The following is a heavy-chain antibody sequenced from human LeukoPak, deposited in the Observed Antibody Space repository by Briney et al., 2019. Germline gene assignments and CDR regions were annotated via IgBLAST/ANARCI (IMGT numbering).Heavy chain of an antibody. D-gene: IGHD1-26*01. V-gene: IGHV3-30*18. Sequence: GGSLRLSCAASGFTFSSYSMNWVRQAPGKGLEWVSTVSQDGSKRYYGDFVKGRFTISRDNSRNTVYLQMNSLRAEDTAVYFCAKDTPSPNSGFYHYWGRGTPVTVSS. CDR1: GFTFSSYS. J-gene: IGHJ4*02. CDR3: AKDTPSPNSGFYHY. CDR2: VSQDGSKR.